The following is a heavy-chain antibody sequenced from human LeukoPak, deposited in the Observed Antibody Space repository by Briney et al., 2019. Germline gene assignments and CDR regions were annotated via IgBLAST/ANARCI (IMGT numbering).Heavy chain of an antibody. CDR2: ISDSGGST. D-gene: IGHD1/OR15-1a*01. CDR1: GFTFSSGA. CDR3: ARWNNLGY. J-gene: IGHJ4*02. V-gene: IGHV3-23*01. Sequence: PGGSLRLSCAASGFTFSSGAMSWVRQAPGKGLEWVSAISDSGGSTHYADFVKGRFTISRDNSKNTLYLQMNSLRAEDTAVYYCARWNNLGYWGQGTLVTVSS.